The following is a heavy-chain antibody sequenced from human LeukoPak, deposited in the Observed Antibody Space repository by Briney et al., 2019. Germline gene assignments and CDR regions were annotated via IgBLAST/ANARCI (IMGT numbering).Heavy chain of an antibody. D-gene: IGHD3-10*01. CDR3: ARAVPAGAAFDI. V-gene: IGHV1-2*02. CDR2: INPSSGGT. Sequence: ASVKVSCKASGYTFTGYYMHRVRQAPGQGLEWMGWINPSSGGTDYAQKFQGRVTMTRDTSISTAYMELSRLRSDDTAVYYCARAVPAGAAFDIWGQGTMVTVSS. CDR1: GYTFTGYY. J-gene: IGHJ3*02.